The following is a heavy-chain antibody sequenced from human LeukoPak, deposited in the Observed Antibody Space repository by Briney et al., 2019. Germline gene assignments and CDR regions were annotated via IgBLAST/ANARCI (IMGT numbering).Heavy chain of an antibody. CDR1: GFTFSNYG. D-gene: IGHD2-15*01. Sequence: GGSLRLSCAASGFTFSNYGMHWVRQAPGKGLEWVAVIWSDGTNKYYADSVKGRFTISRDNSKNTLYLQMNSLRAEDTAVYYCERVRYCSGGSCHIRLYDAFDIWGQGTMVTVSS. V-gene: IGHV3-33*01. J-gene: IGHJ3*02. CDR3: ERVRYCSGGSCHIRLYDAFDI. CDR2: IWSDGTNK.